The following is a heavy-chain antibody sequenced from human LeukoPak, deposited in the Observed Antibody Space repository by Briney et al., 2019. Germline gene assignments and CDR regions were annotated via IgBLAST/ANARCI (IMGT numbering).Heavy chain of an antibody. CDR1: ESLVGGTK. CDR3: VRVYNNGWYVDY. Sequence: GGPRGLSLEALESLVGGTKGIGFGKPPGKGWGWVAVIYGSGDTYYADSVKGRFTISRDTSMNTGYLQMNGLRAEDTAVYYCVRVYNNGWYVDYWGQGTLVTVSS. D-gene: IGHD6-19*01. J-gene: IGHJ4*02. CDR2: IYGSGDT. V-gene: IGHV3-53*01.